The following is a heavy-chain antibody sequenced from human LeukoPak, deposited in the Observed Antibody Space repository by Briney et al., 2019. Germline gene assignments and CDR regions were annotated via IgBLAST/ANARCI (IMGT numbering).Heavy chain of an antibody. J-gene: IGHJ6*03. V-gene: IGHV1-69*05. Sequence: GASVSVSCKPSRGTFSSYAICCVRRAPGQGGGWWGGIIPIFGTANYAPKFKARVTIPTAESTSTAYIELSSLRSEDTAVYSCARGGGGQSLVPGRLGYYYMDVWGKGTTVTVSS. D-gene: IGHD6-19*01. CDR2: IIPIFGTA. CDR3: ARGGGGQSLVPGRLGYYYMDV. CDR1: RGTFSSYA.